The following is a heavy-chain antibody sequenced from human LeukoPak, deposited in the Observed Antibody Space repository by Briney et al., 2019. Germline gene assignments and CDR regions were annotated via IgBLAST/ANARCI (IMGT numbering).Heavy chain of an antibody. J-gene: IGHJ4*02. CDR3: ARDRGDTAMAHPFDY. V-gene: IGHV4-61*01. CDR2: IYYSGST. CDR1: GGSITSSSYY. D-gene: IGHD5-18*01. Sequence: SETLSLTCTVSGGSITSSSYYWSWIRQPPGKGLEWIGYIYYSGSTNYNPSLKSRVTISVDTSKNQFSLKLSSVTAADTAVYYCARDRGDTAMAHPFDYWGQGTLVTVSS.